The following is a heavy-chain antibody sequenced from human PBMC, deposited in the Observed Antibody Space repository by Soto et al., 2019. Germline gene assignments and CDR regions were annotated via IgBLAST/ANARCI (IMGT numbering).Heavy chain of an antibody. J-gene: IGHJ2*01. D-gene: IGHD3-22*01. CDR2: INAGNGNT. V-gene: IGHV1-3*01. CDR3: ARERYSDSSGYYYNWYYDL. Sequence: QVQLVQSGAEVKKPGASVKVSCKASGSTFTSYAMHWVRQAPGQRLEWMGWINAGNGNTKYSQKFQGRVTITRDTSACTADLAVGRVRGEETPVDNCARERYSDSSGYYYNWYYDLWGRGTLVNGSS. CDR1: GSTFTSYA.